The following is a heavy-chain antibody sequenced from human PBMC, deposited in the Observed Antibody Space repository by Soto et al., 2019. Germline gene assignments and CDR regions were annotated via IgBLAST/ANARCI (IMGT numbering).Heavy chain of an antibody. J-gene: IGHJ4*02. Sequence: SETLFLTCAVYGGSFSGYYWSWIRQPPGKGLEWIGEINHSGSTNYNPSLKSRVTISVDTSKNQFSLKLSSVTAADTAVYYCASATSTNVFVYWCQGTLVTVSS. D-gene: IGHD1-1*01. CDR2: INHSGST. CDR3: ASATSTNVFVY. V-gene: IGHV4-34*01. CDR1: GGSFSGYY.